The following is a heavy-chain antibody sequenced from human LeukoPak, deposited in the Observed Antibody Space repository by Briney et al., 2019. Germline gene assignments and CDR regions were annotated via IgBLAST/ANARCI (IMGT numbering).Heavy chain of an antibody. J-gene: IGHJ4*02. CDR1: GFTFSSYG. CDR2: ISGSGGRR. CDR3: AKDYYGSGSNDY. V-gene: IGHV3-23*01. D-gene: IGHD3-10*01. Sequence: GGSLRLSCAASGFTFSSYGMSWVRQAPGKGLEWVSAISGSGGRRYYADSVKGRFTISRDNSKNTLYLQMNSVRAEDTAVYYCAKDYYGSGSNDYWGQGTLVTVSS.